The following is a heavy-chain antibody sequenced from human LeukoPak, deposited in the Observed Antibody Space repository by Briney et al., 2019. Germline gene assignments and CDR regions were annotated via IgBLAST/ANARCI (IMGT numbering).Heavy chain of an antibody. D-gene: IGHD6-19*01. CDR1: GGSFSGYY. J-gene: IGHJ6*04. CDR2: INHSGST. Sequence: SETLSLTCAVYGGSFSGYYWSWIRQPPGKGLEWIGEINHSGSTNYNPSLKSRVTISVDTSKNRFSLKLSSVTAADTAVYYCARDLSSGWSNYYYGMDVWGKGTTVTVSS. V-gene: IGHV4-34*01. CDR3: ARDLSSGWSNYYYGMDV.